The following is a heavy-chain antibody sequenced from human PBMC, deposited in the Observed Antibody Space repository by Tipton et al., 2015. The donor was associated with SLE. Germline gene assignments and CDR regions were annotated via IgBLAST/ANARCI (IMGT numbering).Heavy chain of an antibody. CDR3: ARNPTSYCSGGSCYSPWFDP. D-gene: IGHD2-15*01. V-gene: IGHV4-34*01. CDR2: INHSGST. J-gene: IGHJ5*02. Sequence: AGLVKPSETLSLTCTVSGGSISSYYWNWIRQSPGKGLEWIGEINHSGSTNYNPSLKSRVTISVDTSKNQFSLKLSSVTAADTAVYYCARNPTSYCSGGSCYSPWFDPWGQGTLVTVSS. CDR1: GGSISSYY.